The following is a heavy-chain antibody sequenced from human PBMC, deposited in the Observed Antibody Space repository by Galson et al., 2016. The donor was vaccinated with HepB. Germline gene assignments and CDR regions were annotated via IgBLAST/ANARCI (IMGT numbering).Heavy chain of an antibody. CDR1: GVSISTSY. Sequence: SETLSLTCTVSGVSISTSYWSWIRQPPGKGLEWIGYFPLSGSSNYNPSLKSRVTISIDTSKAQISLSLSSVTAADTAVYYCARLEDGYDKRYAIDMWGLGTMVTVSS. CDR3: ARLEDGYDKRYAIDM. V-gene: IGHV4-59*01. D-gene: IGHD5-12*01. J-gene: IGHJ3*02. CDR2: FPLSGSS.